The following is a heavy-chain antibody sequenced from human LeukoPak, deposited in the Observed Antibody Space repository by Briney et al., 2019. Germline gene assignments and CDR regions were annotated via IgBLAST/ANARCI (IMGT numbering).Heavy chain of an antibody. Sequence: SETLSLTCTGSGGSISSYYWSWIRQPPGKGLEWIGYIYYSGSTNYNPSLKSRVTISVDTSKNQFSLKLSSVTAADTAVYYCARSLDYYDSSGYGFDYWGQGTLVTVSS. V-gene: IGHV4-59*01. J-gene: IGHJ4*02. CDR2: IYYSGST. CDR1: GGSISSYY. D-gene: IGHD3-22*01. CDR3: ARSLDYYDSSGYGFDY.